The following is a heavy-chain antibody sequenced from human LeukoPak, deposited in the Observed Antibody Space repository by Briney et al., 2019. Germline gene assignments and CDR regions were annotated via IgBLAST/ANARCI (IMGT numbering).Heavy chain of an antibody. CDR1: GGSISSYY. CDR3: ARQSQHSGYQAPDY. V-gene: IGHV4-59*08. CDR2: IYYSGST. J-gene: IGHJ4*02. D-gene: IGHD5-12*01. Sequence: SETLSLTCTVSGGSISSYYWSWIRQPPGKGLEWIGYIYYSGSTNYNPSLKSRVTISIDTSKNQFSLKLSSVTAADTAVYYCARQSQHSGYQAPDYWGQGTLVTVSS.